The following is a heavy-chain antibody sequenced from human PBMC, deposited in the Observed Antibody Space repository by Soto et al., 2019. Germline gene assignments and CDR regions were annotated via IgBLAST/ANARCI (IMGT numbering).Heavy chain of an antibody. V-gene: IGHV4-39*01. Sequence: QLQLQESGPGLVKPSETLSLTCTVSGGSISSSSYYWGWIRQPPGKGLEWIGSIYYSGSTYYNPSLKRRVTISVDTSKNQFSLKLSSVTAADTAVYYCARGPPIWGSYRAYYFDYWGQGTLVTVSS. CDR1: GGSISSSSYY. CDR3: ARGPPIWGSYRAYYFDY. D-gene: IGHD3-16*02. J-gene: IGHJ4*02. CDR2: IYYSGST.